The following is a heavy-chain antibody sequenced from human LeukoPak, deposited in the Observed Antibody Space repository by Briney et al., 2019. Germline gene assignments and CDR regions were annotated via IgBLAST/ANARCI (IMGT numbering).Heavy chain of an antibody. CDR2: ISGSGGST. V-gene: IGHV3-23*01. Sequence: GGSLRLSCAASGFTFSSYAMSWVRQAPGKGPEWISAISGSGGSTYYADSVKGRFTISRDNSKNTLYLQMNSLKTEDTAVYYCTAQLWIFGVVIELIDYWGQGTLVTVSS. J-gene: IGHJ4*02. CDR3: TAQLWIFGVVIELIDY. D-gene: IGHD3-3*01. CDR1: GFTFSSYA.